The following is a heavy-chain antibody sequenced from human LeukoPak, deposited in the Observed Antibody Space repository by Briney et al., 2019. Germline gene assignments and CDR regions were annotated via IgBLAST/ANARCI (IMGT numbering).Heavy chain of an antibody. CDR3: ARGNRGRAIDY. V-gene: IGHV4-30-2*01. D-gene: IGHD3-10*01. Sequence: SQTLSLTCTVSGGSISSGGYYWSWIRQPPGKGLEWIGEINHSGSTNYNPSLKSRVTISVDTSKNQFSLKLSSVTAADTAVYYCARGNRGRAIDYWGQGTLVTVSS. CDR1: GGSISSGGYY. CDR2: INHSGST. J-gene: IGHJ4*02.